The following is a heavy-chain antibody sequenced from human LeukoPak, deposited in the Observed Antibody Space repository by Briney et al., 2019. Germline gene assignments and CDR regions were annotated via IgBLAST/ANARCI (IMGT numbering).Heavy chain of an antibody. Sequence: SETLSLTCTVSGGSISSYYWSWIRQPPGKGLEWIGYIHYSGSTNYNPSLKSRVTISVDMSKNQFSLKLSSVTAADTAVYYCARGRAAGTFPFDYWGQGTLVTVSS. V-gene: IGHV4-59*12. CDR3: ARGRAAGTFPFDY. CDR2: IHYSGST. J-gene: IGHJ4*02. CDR1: GGSISSYY. D-gene: IGHD6-13*01.